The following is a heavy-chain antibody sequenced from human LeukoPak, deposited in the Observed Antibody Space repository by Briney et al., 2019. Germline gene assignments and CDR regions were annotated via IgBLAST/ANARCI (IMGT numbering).Heavy chain of an antibody. V-gene: IGHV3-21*01. Sequence: GGSLRLSCAASGFTFSSYNMNWVRQVPGKGLEWVSSIGSRSEYTQYADSVKGRLTTSGDNARTSLYLQMNSLRAEDTAVYYCARVGDTYGYYIDFWGQGTLVTVSS. CDR1: GFTFSSYN. J-gene: IGHJ4*02. CDR3: ARVGDTYGYYIDF. CDR2: IGSRSEYT. D-gene: IGHD5-18*01.